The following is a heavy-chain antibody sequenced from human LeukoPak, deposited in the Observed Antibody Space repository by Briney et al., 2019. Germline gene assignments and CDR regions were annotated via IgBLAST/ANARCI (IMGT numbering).Heavy chain of an antibody. D-gene: IGHD3-3*01. J-gene: IGHJ4*02. V-gene: IGHV3-23*01. CDR3: VKLSIYDFWSGYSEPFDY. CDR2: ISGSGGST. Sequence: GGSLRLSCAASGFTFSSYAMSWVRQAPGKGLEWVSAISGSGGSTYYADSVKGRFTISRDNSKNTLYLQMNSLRAEDTAVYYCVKLSIYDFWSGYSEPFDYWGQGTLVTVSS. CDR1: GFTFSSYA.